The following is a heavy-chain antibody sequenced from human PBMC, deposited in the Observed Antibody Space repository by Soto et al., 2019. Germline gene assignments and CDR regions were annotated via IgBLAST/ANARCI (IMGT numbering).Heavy chain of an antibody. Sequence: GGSLRLSCAASGFTFSNAWMNWVRQAPGKGLEWVGRIKSKTDGGTTDYAAPVKGRFTISRDDSKNTLYLQMNSLKTEDTAVYYCTTKPYCSGGSCYLPYGMDVWGQGTTVTVSS. CDR1: GFTFSNAW. CDR2: IKSKTDGGTT. CDR3: TTKPYCSGGSCYLPYGMDV. V-gene: IGHV3-15*07. D-gene: IGHD2-15*01. J-gene: IGHJ6*02.